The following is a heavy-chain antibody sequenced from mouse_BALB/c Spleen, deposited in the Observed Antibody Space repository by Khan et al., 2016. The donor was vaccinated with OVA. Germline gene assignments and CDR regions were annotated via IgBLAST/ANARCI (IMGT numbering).Heavy chain of an antibody. Sequence: EVQLQQSGPELVKPGASVKISCKTSGYTFPEYTVHWVKQSLGKSLDWLGVINLKNGNTAYNQKFKGKATLTVDKSSSTAYMEFRSLTSEDSALYYCTRDAGRYWGQGTSVTVAS. V-gene: IGHV1-18*01. J-gene: IGHJ4*01. CDR1: GYTFPEYT. D-gene: IGHD3-3*01. CDR3: TRDAGRY. CDR2: INLKNGNT.